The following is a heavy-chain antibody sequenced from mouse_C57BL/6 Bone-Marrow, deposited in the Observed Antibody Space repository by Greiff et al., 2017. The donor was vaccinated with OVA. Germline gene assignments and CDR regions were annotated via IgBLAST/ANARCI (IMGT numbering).Heavy chain of an antibody. CDR2: ISSGSSTI. J-gene: IGHJ2*01. V-gene: IGHV5-17*01. D-gene: IGHD3-3*01. Sequence: EVKLQASWGGLVKPGGSLKLSCVASGFTFSDYGMHWVRQAPEKGLEWVAYISSGSSTIYYADTVKGRFTIARDNAKNTLFMQMTSLRSEDTSMYYCARRGRAFDYWGQGTTLTVSS. CDR1: GFTFSDYG. CDR3: ARRGRAFDY.